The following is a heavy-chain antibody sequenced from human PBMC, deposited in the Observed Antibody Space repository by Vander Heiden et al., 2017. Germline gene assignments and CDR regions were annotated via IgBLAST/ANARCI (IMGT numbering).Heavy chain of an antibody. J-gene: IGHJ3*02. V-gene: IGHV3-15*07. CDR2: IKSKAEGGAT. D-gene: IGHD1-26*01. Sequence: EVQLVESGGGLVKPGGSRRRSGAVYGFTFTNACMNWVRQAPGKGLEWVGRIKSKAEGGATDYAAPVKGRFTISRDDSENTVYLQMNSLKSEDTAVYYCTTGGSYSAFDIWGQGTMVTVSS. CDR3: TTGGSYSAFDI. CDR1: GFTFTNAC.